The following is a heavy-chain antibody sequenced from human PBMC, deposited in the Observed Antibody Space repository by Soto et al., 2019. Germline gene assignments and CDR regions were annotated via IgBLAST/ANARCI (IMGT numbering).Heavy chain of an antibody. CDR2: IIPIFGTA. J-gene: IGHJ4*02. Sequence: QVQLVQSGAEVKKPGSSVKVSCKASGGTFSSYAISWVRHAPGQGLEWMGGIIPIFGTANYAQKFQGRVTITADKSTSTAYMELSSLRSEDTAVYYCARDRNVEYSYGPDFDYWGQGTLVTVSS. V-gene: IGHV1-69*06. CDR1: GGTFSSYA. D-gene: IGHD5-18*01. CDR3: ARDRNVEYSYGPDFDY.